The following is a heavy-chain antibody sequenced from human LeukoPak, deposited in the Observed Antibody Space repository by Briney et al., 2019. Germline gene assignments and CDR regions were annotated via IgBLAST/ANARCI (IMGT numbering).Heavy chain of an antibody. Sequence: GGSLRLSCTASGYPFNVYSMNWVREAAGKGVEWMAYIGIESGITWYADSVKGRVTISADSAKSSVSLQMSSLRVEDTAVYYCARDHNYSFDNWGQGTLVFVSS. CDR3: ARDHNYSFDN. CDR1: GYPFNVYS. CDR2: IGIESGIT. V-gene: IGHV3-48*04. D-gene: IGHD1-1*01. J-gene: IGHJ4*02.